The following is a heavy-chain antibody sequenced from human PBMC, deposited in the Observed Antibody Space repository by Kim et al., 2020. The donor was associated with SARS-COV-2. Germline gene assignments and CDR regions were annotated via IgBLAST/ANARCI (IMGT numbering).Heavy chain of an antibody. V-gene: IGHV3-23*01. CDR3: AKRITHSGTPGAFDL. Sequence: ADSVRGRFIIARDNSKDTLYVQMNSLRAEDTALYCCAKRITHSGTPGAFDLWGQGTMVTVSS. D-gene: IGHD1-26*01. J-gene: IGHJ3*01.